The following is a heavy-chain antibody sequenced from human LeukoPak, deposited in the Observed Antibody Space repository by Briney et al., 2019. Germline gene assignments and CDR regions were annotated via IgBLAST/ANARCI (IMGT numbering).Heavy chain of an antibody. CDR1: GFTFSSYA. J-gene: IGHJ4*02. CDR3: ARDAWFGELWRSFFDY. D-gene: IGHD3-10*01. CDR2: ISYDGSNK. Sequence: GGSLRLSCAASGFTFSSYAMHWVRQAPGEGLEWVAVISYDGSNKYYADSVKGRFTISRDNSKNTLYLQMNSLRAEDTAVYYCARDAWFGELWRSFFDYWGQGTLVTVSS. V-gene: IGHV3-30-3*01.